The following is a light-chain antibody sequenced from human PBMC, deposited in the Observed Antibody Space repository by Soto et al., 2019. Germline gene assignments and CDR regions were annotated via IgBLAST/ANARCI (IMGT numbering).Light chain of an antibody. V-gene: IGKV3-11*01. Sequence: EIVLTQSTATLSLSPGERATLSCRASQSVGSFLAWYQQKSGQAPRLLIYDASNRAPGIPARFSGSGSGTDFTLTISSLEPEDFAVYYCQHRSNWLGTFGPGTKVDIK. J-gene: IGKJ3*01. CDR1: QSVGSF. CDR3: QHRSNWLGT. CDR2: DAS.